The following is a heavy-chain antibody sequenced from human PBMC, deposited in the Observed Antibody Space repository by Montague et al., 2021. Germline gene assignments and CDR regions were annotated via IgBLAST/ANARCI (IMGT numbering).Heavy chain of an antibody. V-gene: IGHV3-21*01. D-gene: IGHD5-18*01. Sequence: SLRLSCAASGFTFGSYNMNWVRQAPGKGLEWVSSMSSGSNYIYYADSLMGRFTISRDNAKNSLYLQMNSLRAEDTAVYYCAREVKMGEGYKYGQAPYYYYGMDVWGQGTTVTVS. CDR1: GFTFGSYN. CDR3: AREVKMGEGYKYGQAPYYYYGMDV. CDR2: MSSGSNYI. J-gene: IGHJ6*02.